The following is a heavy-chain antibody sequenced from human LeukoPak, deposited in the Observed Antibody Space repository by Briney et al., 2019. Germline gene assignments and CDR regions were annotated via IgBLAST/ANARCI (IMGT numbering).Heavy chain of an antibody. CDR2: INHSGST. D-gene: IGHD3-3*01. CDR1: GGSFSGYY. J-gene: IGHJ3*02. Sequence: SETLSLTCAVYGGSFSGYYWSWIRQPPGKGLEWIGEINHSGSTNYNPSLKSRVTISVDTSKNQFSLKLSSVTAADTAVYYCARVPYYDFQADAFDIWGQGTMVTVSS. CDR3: ARVPYYDFQADAFDI. V-gene: IGHV4-34*01.